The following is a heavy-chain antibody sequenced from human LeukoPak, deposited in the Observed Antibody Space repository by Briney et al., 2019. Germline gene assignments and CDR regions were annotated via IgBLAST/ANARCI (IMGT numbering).Heavy chain of an antibody. CDR2: IYYSGST. CDR3: ARALGGPAAMRWFDP. D-gene: IGHD2-2*01. Sequence: SETLSLTCTVSGGSISSSSYYWGWIRQPPGKGLEWIGSIYYSGSTYYNPSLKSRVTISVDTSKNQFSLKLSSVTAADTAVYYCARALGGPAAMRWFDPWGQGTLVTVSS. CDR1: GGSISSSSYY. V-gene: IGHV4-39*07. J-gene: IGHJ5*02.